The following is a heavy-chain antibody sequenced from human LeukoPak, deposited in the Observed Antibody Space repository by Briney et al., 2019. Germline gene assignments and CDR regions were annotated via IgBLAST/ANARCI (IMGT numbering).Heavy chain of an antibody. CDR2: ISAYNGNT. Sequence: GASVKVSCKASGYTFTSYGISWVRQAPGQGLEWMGWISAYNGNTNCAQKLQARVTMTTDTSTSTAYMELRSLRSDDTAVYYCARVEFLEWLLPPFDYWGQGTLVTVSS. J-gene: IGHJ4*02. CDR3: ARVEFLEWLLPPFDY. D-gene: IGHD3-3*01. V-gene: IGHV1-18*01. CDR1: GYTFTSYG.